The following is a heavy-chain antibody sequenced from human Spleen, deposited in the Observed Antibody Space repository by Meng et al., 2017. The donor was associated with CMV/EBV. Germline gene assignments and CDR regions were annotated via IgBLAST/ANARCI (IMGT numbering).Heavy chain of an antibody. CDR3: ARHSMTTI. CDR1: GHNFIDYD. Sequence: GESLKISCKASGHNFIDYDIGWVRQIPGKGLEWMGIISPTDSGARYSPSFEGQVTISVDKSVDTAYLQWTSLKASDTAMYYCARHSMTTIWGQGTLVTVSS. J-gene: IGHJ4*02. V-gene: IGHV5-51*01. D-gene: IGHD5-24*01. CDR2: ISPTDSGA.